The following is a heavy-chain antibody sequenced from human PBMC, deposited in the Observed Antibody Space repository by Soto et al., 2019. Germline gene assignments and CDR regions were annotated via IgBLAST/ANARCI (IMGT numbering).Heavy chain of an antibody. V-gene: IGHV1-69*06. CDR2: IIPIFGTA. Sequence: QVQLVQSGAEVKKPGSSVKVSCKASGGTFSSYAISWVRQAPGQGLEWMGGIIPIFGTANYAQKFQGRVTITADKSTSTAYMERSSLRSEDTAVYYWASVYYYDSSGYYYPYFDYWGQGTLVTVSS. CDR1: GGTFSSYA. D-gene: IGHD3-22*01. CDR3: ASVYYYDSSGYYYPYFDY. J-gene: IGHJ4*02.